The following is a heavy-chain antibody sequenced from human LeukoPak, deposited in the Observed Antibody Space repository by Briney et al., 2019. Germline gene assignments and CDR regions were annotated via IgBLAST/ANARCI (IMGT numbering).Heavy chain of an antibody. CDR2: INDSGTT. CDR1: SEFFSGYY. D-gene: IGHD3-10*01. CDR3: ARLPLGAFGEVLNFDC. Sequence: PSETLSLTCGVSSEFFSGYYWGWIRQPPGKGLEWIGDINDSGTTKYNPTLKSRVTISIDTSKKEFSLKVRSVTAADTAVYYCARLPLGAFGEVLNFDCWGQGTLVIVSS. J-gene: IGHJ4*02. V-gene: IGHV4-34*01.